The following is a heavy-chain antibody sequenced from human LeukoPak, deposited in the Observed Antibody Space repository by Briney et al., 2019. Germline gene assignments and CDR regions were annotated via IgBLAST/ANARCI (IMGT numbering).Heavy chain of an antibody. CDR3: ARERDLDKGYYYGSGSYYK. Sequence: ASVKVSCKAFGYTFTSNYMHWVRQAPGQGPEWMGVISPSGGSTTYAQKFQGRVTLTRDMSTSTDYLELSSLRSDDTAVYYCARERDLDKGYYYGSGSYYKWGQGTLVTVSS. CDR1: GYTFTSNY. D-gene: IGHD3-10*01. CDR2: ISPSGGST. J-gene: IGHJ4*02. V-gene: IGHV1-46*01.